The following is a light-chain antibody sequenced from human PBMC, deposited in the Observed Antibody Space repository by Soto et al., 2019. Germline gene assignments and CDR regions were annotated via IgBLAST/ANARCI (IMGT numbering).Light chain of an antibody. Sequence: VLTQFPATLSLSPGERATLSCRASQSVRGNLAWYQQKPGQAPRLLIYDSSTRAAGIPLRFSGTGSGTDFTLTVTSLQSEDSAAYFCQQYNHWPPLTFGGGTKVDIK. V-gene: IGKV3-15*01. CDR2: DSS. CDR1: QSVRGN. CDR3: QQYNHWPPLT. J-gene: IGKJ4*01.